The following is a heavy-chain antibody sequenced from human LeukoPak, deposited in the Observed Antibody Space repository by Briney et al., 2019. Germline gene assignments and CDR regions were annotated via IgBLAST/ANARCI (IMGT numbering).Heavy chain of an antibody. CDR2: ISWNSGSI. Sequence: GGSLRLSCAASGFTFSGYGMHWVRQAPGKGLEWVSGISWNSGSIGYADSVKGRFTISRDNAKNSLCLQMNSLRAEDMALYYCAKALGGATRDAFDIWGQGTMVTVSS. V-gene: IGHV3-9*03. J-gene: IGHJ3*02. CDR1: GFTFSGYG. D-gene: IGHD1-26*01. CDR3: AKALGGATRDAFDI.